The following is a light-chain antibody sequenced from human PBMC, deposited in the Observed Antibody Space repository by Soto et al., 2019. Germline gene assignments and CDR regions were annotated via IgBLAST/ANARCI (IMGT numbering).Light chain of an antibody. CDR1: HSVTSSY. CDR2: AAS. V-gene: IGKV3-20*01. CDR3: HQYGSSPPYT. Sequence: ERVLKQAPGTPFLSPRERDTRSCRASHSVTSSYFAWYQQTPGQAPRLLISAASSRATGIPDRFSGSGSGTDFTLTISRLEPEDFAVYYCHQYGSSPPYTFGGGTKVDIK. J-gene: IGKJ4*01.